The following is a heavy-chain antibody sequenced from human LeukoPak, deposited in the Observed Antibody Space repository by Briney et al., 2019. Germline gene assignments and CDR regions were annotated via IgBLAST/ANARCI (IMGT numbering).Heavy chain of an antibody. J-gene: IGHJ6*03. CDR3: ASGSYGSGFYYFYYMDV. D-gene: IGHD3-10*01. Sequence: GGSLRLSCAASGITFSDHYMSWNRQAPGKGLEWLSYISSGGDSIYYADSVKGRFTISRDNAKNSVSLQMNSLRAEDTAVYYCASGSYGSGFYYFYYMDVWGKGTTVTVSS. CDR2: ISSGGDSI. CDR1: GITFSDHY. V-gene: IGHV3-11*04.